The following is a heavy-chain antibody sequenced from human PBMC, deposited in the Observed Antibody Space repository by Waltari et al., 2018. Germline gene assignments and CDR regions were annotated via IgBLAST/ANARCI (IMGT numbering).Heavy chain of an antibody. J-gene: IGHJ6*02. D-gene: IGHD3-10*01. V-gene: IGHV4-34*01. Sequence: QVQLQQWGAGLLKPSETLSLTCAVYGGSFSGYYWSWIRQPPGKGLEWIGEINHSGSTNYNPSLKSRVTISVDTSKNQFALKLSSVTAADTAVYYCARGPGNVWFGELSYYYYGMDVWGQGTTVTVSS. CDR1: GGSFSGYY. CDR2: INHSGST. CDR3: ARGPGNVWFGELSYYYYGMDV.